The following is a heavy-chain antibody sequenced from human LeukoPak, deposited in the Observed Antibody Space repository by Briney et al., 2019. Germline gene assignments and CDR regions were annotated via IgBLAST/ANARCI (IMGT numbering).Heavy chain of an antibody. V-gene: IGHV3-23*01. Sequence: GGSLRLSCAASGFTFNNFAMSWVRQVLGEGLERVSSISASGTRTYYADSVRGRFTYSRDNFKNTLYLQMNSLRAEDSAVYYCAKARENGMDVWGQGTTVTVSS. CDR3: AKARENGMDV. CDR1: GFTFNNFA. CDR2: ISASGTRT. J-gene: IGHJ6*02.